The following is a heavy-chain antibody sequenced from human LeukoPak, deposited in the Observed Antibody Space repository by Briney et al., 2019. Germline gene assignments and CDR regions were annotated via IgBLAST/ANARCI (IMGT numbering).Heavy chain of an antibody. D-gene: IGHD6-13*01. CDR1: GFSISTYG. Sequence: GGSLRLSCAASGFSISTYGMHWVRQAPGKGLEWVAVLCYDGVNTYYADSVKGRFTISRDNSKNTLYLQMNSLRAEDAAVYYCARAQDSSSWYLDSWGQGTLVTVSS. J-gene: IGHJ4*02. CDR3: ARAQDSSSWYLDS. CDR2: LCYDGVNT. V-gene: IGHV3-33*01.